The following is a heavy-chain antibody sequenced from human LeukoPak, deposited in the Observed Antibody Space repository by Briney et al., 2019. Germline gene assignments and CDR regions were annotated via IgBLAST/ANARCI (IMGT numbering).Heavy chain of an antibody. CDR2: IYYSGST. Sequence: SETLSLTCTVSGGSISSGGYYWSWIRQHPGKGLEWIGYIYYSGSTYYNPSLKSRVTISVDTSKNQFSPKLSSVTAADTAVYYCARDSPNLPVDPWGQGTLVTVSS. CDR3: ARDSPNLPVDP. V-gene: IGHV4-31*03. CDR1: GGSISSGGYY. J-gene: IGHJ5*02.